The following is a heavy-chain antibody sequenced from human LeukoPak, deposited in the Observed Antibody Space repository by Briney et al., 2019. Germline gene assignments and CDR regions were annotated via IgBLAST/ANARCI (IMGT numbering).Heavy chain of an antibody. D-gene: IGHD6-19*01. CDR3: ARDPIAVAGTGFDY. Sequence: PSETLSLTCTVSGGSISSSSYYWGWIRRPPGKGLEWIGSIYYSGSTYYNPSLKSRVTISVDTSKNQFSLKLSSVTAADTAVYYCARDPIAVAGTGFDYWGQGTLVTVSS. V-gene: IGHV4-39*07. J-gene: IGHJ4*02. CDR1: GGSISSSSYY. CDR2: IYYSGST.